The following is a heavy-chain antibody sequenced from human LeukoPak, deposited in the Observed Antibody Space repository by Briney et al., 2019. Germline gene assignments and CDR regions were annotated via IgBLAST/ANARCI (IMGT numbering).Heavy chain of an antibody. CDR3: ASASFYDSTSYGCDF. CDR1: GFSVSSNY. CDR2: IYSDGDT. J-gene: IGHJ4*02. D-gene: IGHD3-22*01. Sequence: PGGSLRLSCGASGFSVSSNYMSWVLQAPGQGLECVSGIYSDGDTYYSDSVKGRFTIIRETVKNTVHLQMNSLRAEDTAVYYCASASFYDSTSYGCDFWGQGTLVTVSS. V-gene: IGHV3-53*01.